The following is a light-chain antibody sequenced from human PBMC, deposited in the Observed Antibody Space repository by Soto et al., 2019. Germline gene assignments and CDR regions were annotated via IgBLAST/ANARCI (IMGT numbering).Light chain of an antibody. Sequence: EIVLTQSPGTLSLSPGERATLSCRASQTLTRSYLAWYQHIPGQTPRLLIYGASKRATGIPARFSGSGSGTDFTLTISSLEPEDFAFYYCQQRNNWPPITFGQGTRLEIK. V-gene: IGKV3-11*01. J-gene: IGKJ5*01. CDR3: QQRNNWPPIT. CDR2: GAS. CDR1: QTLTRSY.